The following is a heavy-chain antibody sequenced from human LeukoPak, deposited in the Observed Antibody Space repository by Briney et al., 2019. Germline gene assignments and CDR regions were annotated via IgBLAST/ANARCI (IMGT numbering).Heavy chain of an antibody. CDR2: IYSGGST. CDR3: ARGIFLAEFYYYGMDV. V-gene: IGHV3-66*01. D-gene: IGHD1-14*01. Sequence: GGSLRLSCAASGFTVSSNYMSWVRQAPGKGLEWVSVIYSGGSTYYADSVKGRFTISRDNSKNTLYLQMNSLRAEDTAVYYCARGIFLAEFYYYGMDVWGQGTTVTVSS. CDR1: GFTVSSNY. J-gene: IGHJ6*02.